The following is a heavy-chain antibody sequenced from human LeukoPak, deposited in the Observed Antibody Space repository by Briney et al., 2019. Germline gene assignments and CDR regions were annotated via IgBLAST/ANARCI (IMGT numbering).Heavy chain of an antibody. V-gene: IGHV3-23*01. Sequence: GGYLRLSCAASTFTFSSYAMSWVRQAPGKGLEWVSAISGSGDSTYYGDSVKGRFTISRDNSKNTLYLQMNSLRAEDTAVYYCAKTRPLDSSSWSHGDYWGQGTLVTVSS. D-gene: IGHD6-13*01. J-gene: IGHJ4*02. CDR1: TFTFSSYA. CDR3: AKTRPLDSSSWSHGDY. CDR2: ISGSGDST.